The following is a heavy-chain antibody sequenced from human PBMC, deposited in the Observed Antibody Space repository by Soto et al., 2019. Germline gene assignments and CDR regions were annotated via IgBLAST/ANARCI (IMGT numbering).Heavy chain of an antibody. CDR1: GGSFSGYY. CDR3: ARKKRGYSGYVDYYYYMDV. Sequence: SETLSLTCAVYGGSFSGYYWSWIRQPPGKGLEWIGEINHSGSTNYNPSLKSRVTISVDTSKNQFSLKLSSVTAVDTAVYYCARKKRGYSGYVDYYYYMDVWGKGTTVTVS. CDR2: INHSGST. D-gene: IGHD5-12*01. V-gene: IGHV4-34*01. J-gene: IGHJ6*03.